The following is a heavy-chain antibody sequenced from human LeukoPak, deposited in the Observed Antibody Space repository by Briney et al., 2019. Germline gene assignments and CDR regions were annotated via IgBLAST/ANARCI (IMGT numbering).Heavy chain of an antibody. CDR2: ISSNGGST. CDR1: GFIFSSYS. CDR3: ARVGDFSVAAFDI. D-gene: IGHD3-16*01. J-gene: IGHJ3*02. Sequence: GGSLRLSCTASGFIFSSYSMHWVRQAPGKGLEFVSAISSNGGSTYYANSVKGRFTISRDTSKNTLYLQMGSLRTEDMAVYYCARVGDFSVAAFDIWGQGTMVTVSS. V-gene: IGHV3-64*01.